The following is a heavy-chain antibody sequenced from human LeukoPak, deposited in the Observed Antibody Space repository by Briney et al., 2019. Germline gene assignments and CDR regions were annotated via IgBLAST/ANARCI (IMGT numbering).Heavy chain of an antibody. D-gene: IGHD5-24*01. CDR3: ARARDGYIFDY. J-gene: IGHJ4*02. V-gene: IGHV4-61*01. CDR2: IYYSGST. CDR1: GGSISSSSYY. Sequence: SETLSLTCTVSGGSISSSSYYWSWIRQPPGKGLEWIGYIYYSGSTNYNPSLKSRVTISVDTSKNQFSLKLSSVTAADTAVYYCARARDGYIFDYWGQGTLVTVSS.